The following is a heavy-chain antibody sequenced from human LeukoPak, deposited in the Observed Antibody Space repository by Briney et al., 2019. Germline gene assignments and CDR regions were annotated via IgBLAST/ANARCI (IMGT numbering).Heavy chain of an antibody. CDR3: ARVHDTTGYYHYFDP. V-gene: IGHV3-30-3*01. J-gene: IGHJ4*02. D-gene: IGHD3-9*01. CDR2: ISYHGSNE. CDR1: GFTFSTYP. Sequence: GGSLRLSCEASGFTFSTYPMHWVRQAPDKGLEWVAMISYHGSNEYYADSVKGRFTISRDNSKNTLYLQMNNPRVEDTAIYYCARVHDTTGYYHYFDPWGQGTLVTVSS.